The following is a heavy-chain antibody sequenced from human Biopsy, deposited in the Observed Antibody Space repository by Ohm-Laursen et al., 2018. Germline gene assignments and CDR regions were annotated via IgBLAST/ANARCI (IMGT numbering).Heavy chain of an antibody. CDR3: ARARGSGRLRYHFDY. CDR1: GFTFSDYW. CDR2: IKQDGNEK. J-gene: IGHJ4*02. Sequence: SLRLSCSASGFTFSDYWMGWVRQAPGKGLEWVANIKQDGNEKYCVDSVMGRFTISRDNGKNSLYLQMNSLRAEDTAVYYCARARGSGRLRYHFDYWGQGTLVTVSS. V-gene: IGHV3-7*01. D-gene: IGHD1-26*01.